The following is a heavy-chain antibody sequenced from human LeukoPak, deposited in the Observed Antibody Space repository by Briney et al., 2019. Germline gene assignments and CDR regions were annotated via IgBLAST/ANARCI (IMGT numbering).Heavy chain of an antibody. CDR3: ARQAVAGYFDY. J-gene: IGHJ4*02. V-gene: IGHV5-51*01. Sequence: ASVKVSCKASGGTFSSYAISWVRQMPGKGLEWMGIIYPGDSDTRYSPSFQGQVTISADKSISTAYLQWSSLKASDTAMYYCARQAVAGYFDYWGQGTLVTVSS. D-gene: IGHD6-19*01. CDR1: GGTFSSYA. CDR2: IYPGDSDT.